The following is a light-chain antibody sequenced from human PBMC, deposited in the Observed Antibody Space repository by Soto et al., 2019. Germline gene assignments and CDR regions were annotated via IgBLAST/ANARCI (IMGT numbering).Light chain of an antibody. CDR1: SSDVGGYNF. CDR3: TSYTSSITYV. V-gene: IGLV2-14*03. CDR2: DVT. Sequence: QSVLTQPASVSGSPGQSITISCTGTSSDVGGYNFVSWYQHHPGKAPKLIIYDVTNRPPGISNRFSGSKSGNTGSLTISGLQAEDEADYYCTSYTSSITYVFGTGTKLTVL. J-gene: IGLJ1*01.